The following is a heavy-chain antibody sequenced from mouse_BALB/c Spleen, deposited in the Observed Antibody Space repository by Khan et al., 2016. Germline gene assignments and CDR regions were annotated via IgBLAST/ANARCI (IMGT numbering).Heavy chain of an antibody. CDR2: IRSKANNRAT. Sequence: EVQLQESGGGLVQPGGSMKLSCAASGFTFSDAWMDWVRQSPGKGLEWVAEIRSKANNRATYYAESVKGRFTISGDDSTSSIFLQMHSLRAEDTGIYYCTRRDYDWYFDVWGAGTTVTVSS. CDR3: TRRDYDWYFDV. V-gene: IGHV6-6*01. J-gene: IGHJ1*01. D-gene: IGHD2-4*01. CDR1: GFTFSDAW.